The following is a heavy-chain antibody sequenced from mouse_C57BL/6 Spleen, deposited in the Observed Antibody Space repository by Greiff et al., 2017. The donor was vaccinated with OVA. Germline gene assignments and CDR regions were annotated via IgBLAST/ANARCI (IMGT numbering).Heavy chain of an antibody. J-gene: IGHJ3*01. CDR2: IDPEDGDT. V-gene: IGHV14-1*01. Sequence: EVKLVESGAELVRPGASVKLSCTASGFNIKDYYMHWVKQRPEQGLEWIGRIDPEDGDTEYAPKFQGKATMTADTSSNTAYLQLSRLTSEDTAVYYCTTRGIYYYGSSPAWFAYWGQGTLVTVSA. D-gene: IGHD1-1*01. CDR1: GFNIKDYY. CDR3: TTRGIYYYGSSPAWFAY.